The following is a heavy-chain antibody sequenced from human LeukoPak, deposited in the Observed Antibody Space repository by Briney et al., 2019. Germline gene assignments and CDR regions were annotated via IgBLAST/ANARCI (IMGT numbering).Heavy chain of an antibody. Sequence: GGSLRLSCAASGFTFSSYWMSWVRQAPGKGVEWVANIKQDGSEKYYVDSVKGRFTISRDNAKNSLYLQMNSLRAEDTAVYYCAKRAGYSGYDGGYYFDYWGQGTLVTVSS. CDR3: AKRAGYSGYDGGYYFDY. D-gene: IGHD5-12*01. CDR1: GFTFSSYW. V-gene: IGHV3-7*01. J-gene: IGHJ4*02. CDR2: IKQDGSEK.